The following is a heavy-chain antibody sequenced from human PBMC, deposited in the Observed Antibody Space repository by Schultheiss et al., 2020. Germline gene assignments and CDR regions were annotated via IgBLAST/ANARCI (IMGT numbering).Heavy chain of an antibody. V-gene: IGHV4-38-2*02. CDR2: IYYSGST. D-gene: IGHD3-3*01. CDR3: AREDYDFWSGYYTGIGLSRRFDP. Sequence: GSLRLSCAVSGYSISSGYYWGWIRQPPGKGLEWIGYIYYSGSTNYNPSLKSRVTISVDTSKNQFSLKLSSVTAADTAVYYCAREDYDFWSGYYTGIGLSRRFDPWGQGTLVTVSS. J-gene: IGHJ5*02. CDR1: GYSISSGYY.